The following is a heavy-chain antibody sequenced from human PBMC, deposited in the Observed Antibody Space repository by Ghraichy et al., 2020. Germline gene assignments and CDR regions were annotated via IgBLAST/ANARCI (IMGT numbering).Heavy chain of an antibody. V-gene: IGHV4-34*01. CDR3: ARGLQQHGIDY. D-gene: IGHD6-13*01. Sequence: SETLSLTCAVNGGSFSGYYWSWIRQPSGQGLEWIGEINHSGSTNYNQSLKSRVTISVDTSKNQFSLQIRSVTAAATVVYYCARGLQQHGIDYCGQGTLVTGSS. CDR2: INHSGST. CDR1: GGSFSGYY. J-gene: IGHJ4*02.